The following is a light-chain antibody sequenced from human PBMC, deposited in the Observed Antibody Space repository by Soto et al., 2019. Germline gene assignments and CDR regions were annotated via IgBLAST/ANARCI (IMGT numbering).Light chain of an antibody. Sequence: DIQMTQSPSTLSASVGDRVSINCRASQSISAWLAWYQQKPGKAPNLLISDASRLESGVPSRSRGRGSGTNFTLAISSLQPDDFATYYCHQYDSDRTFGQGTKVDIK. CDR1: QSISAW. J-gene: IGKJ1*01. V-gene: IGKV1-5*01. CDR3: HQYDSDRT. CDR2: DAS.